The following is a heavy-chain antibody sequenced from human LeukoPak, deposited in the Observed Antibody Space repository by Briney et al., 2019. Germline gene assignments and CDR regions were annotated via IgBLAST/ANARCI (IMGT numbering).Heavy chain of an antibody. J-gene: IGHJ5*02. CDR2: ISAYNGNT. CDR3: AREGSGIPSNCFDP. D-gene: IGHD6-19*01. Sequence: ASVKVSCKASGYTFTSYGISWVRQAPGQGLEWMGWISAYNGNTNYAQKLQVRVTMTTDTSTSTAYMELSRLRSDDTAVYYCAREGSGIPSNCFDPWGQGTLVTVSS. V-gene: IGHV1-18*01. CDR1: GYTFTSYG.